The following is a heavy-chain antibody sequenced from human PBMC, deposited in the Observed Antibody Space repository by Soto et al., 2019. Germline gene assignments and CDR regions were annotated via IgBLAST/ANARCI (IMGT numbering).Heavy chain of an antibody. V-gene: IGHV3-49*04. CDR3: TRAESPAIAYFFDY. CDR1: GFTFGNYA. D-gene: IGHD6-13*01. CDR2: IRNQTYSGTT. Sequence: GGSLRLSCTASGFTFGNYAINWVRQAPGKGLEWVGLIRNQTYSGTTEYAASMKGRFSISRDDSSSIAYLQVNSLKTEDSAVYYCTRAESPAIAYFFDYWGQGTLVTVSS. J-gene: IGHJ4*02.